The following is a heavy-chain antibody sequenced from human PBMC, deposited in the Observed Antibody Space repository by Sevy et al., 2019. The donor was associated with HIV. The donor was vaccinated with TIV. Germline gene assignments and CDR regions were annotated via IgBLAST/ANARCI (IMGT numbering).Heavy chain of an antibody. J-gene: IGHJ6*02. CDR3: ARDLNDKQQPDYYYYYGMDV. CDR1: GFTFSSYA. V-gene: IGHV3-30-3*01. D-gene: IGHD6-13*01. CDR2: ISYDGSNK. Sequence: GGSLRLSCAASGFTFSSYAMHWVRQAPGKGLEWLAVISYDGSNKYYADSVKGRFTISRDNSKNTLYLQMNSLRAEDTAVYYCARDLNDKQQPDYYYYYGMDVWGQGTTVTVSS.